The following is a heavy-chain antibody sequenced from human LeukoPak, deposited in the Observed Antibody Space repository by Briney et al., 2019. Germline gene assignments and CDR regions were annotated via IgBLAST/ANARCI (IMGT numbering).Heavy chain of an antibody. D-gene: IGHD5-12*01. Sequence: SETLSLTCTVSGGSISSYYWSWIRQPPGKGLEWIGYIYYSGSTNYNPSLKSRVTISVDTSKNQFSLKLSSVTAADTAVYYCARTDIVADYYYYGMDVRGQGTTVTVSS. CDR2: IYYSGST. CDR3: ARTDIVADYYYYGMDV. J-gene: IGHJ6*02. V-gene: IGHV4-59*08. CDR1: GGSISSYY.